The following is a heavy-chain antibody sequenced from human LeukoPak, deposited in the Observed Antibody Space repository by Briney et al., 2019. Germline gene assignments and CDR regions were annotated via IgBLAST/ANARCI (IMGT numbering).Heavy chain of an antibody. V-gene: IGHV1-18*01. J-gene: IGHJ4*02. CDR3: ARDRGQRRLHDWYYFDY. CDR2: ISAYNGNT. CDR1: GYTFTSYG. D-gene: IGHD3-9*01. Sequence: ASVKVSCKASGYTFTSYGISWVRQAPGQGLEWMGWISAYNGNTNYAQKLQGRVTITADESTSTAYMELSSLRSEDTAVYYCARDRGQRRLHDWYYFDYWGQGTLVTVSS.